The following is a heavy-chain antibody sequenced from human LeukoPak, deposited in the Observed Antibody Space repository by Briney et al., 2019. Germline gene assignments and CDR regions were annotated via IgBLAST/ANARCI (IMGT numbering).Heavy chain of an antibody. V-gene: IGHV3-23*01. D-gene: IGHD7-27*01. CDR2: ISGSGGST. CDR1: GFSFSSYA. J-gene: IGHJ4*02. CDR3: AKDQVGYWGSPLFDY. Sequence: GGSLRLSCAASGFSFSSYAMNWVRQAPGKGLEWVSIISGSGGSTYYADSVKGRFTISRDNSKNTLYLQMNSLRAEDTAVYYCAKDQVGYWGSPLFDYWGQGTLVTVSS.